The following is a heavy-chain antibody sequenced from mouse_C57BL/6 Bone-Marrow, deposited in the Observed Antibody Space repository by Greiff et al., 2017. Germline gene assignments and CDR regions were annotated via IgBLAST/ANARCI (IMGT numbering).Heavy chain of an antibody. CDR3: TRTLIYYGTNY. CDR1: GFNIKDYY. V-gene: IGHV14-2*01. CDR2: IDSEDGET. J-gene: IGHJ2*01. D-gene: IGHD1-1*01. Sequence: VQLKVSGAELVKPGASVKLSCTASGFNIKDYYIHWVKQRNEQGLEWIGRIDSEDGETKYAPKLQDKATITADTSSNTAYLKLSSLTSEDTAVYYCTRTLIYYGTNYWGQGTTLTVSS.